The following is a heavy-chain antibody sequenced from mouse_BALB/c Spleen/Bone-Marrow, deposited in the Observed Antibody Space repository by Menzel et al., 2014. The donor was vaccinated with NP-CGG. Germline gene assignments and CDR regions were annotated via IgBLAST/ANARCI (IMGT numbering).Heavy chain of an antibody. V-gene: IGHV5-17*02. J-gene: IGHJ2*01. CDR3: ARSGSSSGYFDY. CDR2: IISGSSTI. Sequence: EVKVVESGGGLVQPGGSRKLSCAASGFTFSSFGMHWVRQAPEKGVEWVAYIISGSSTIYYADTVMGRFTISRDNPKNTLFLQMTSLRSEDTAMYYCARSGSSSGYFDYWGQGTTLTVSS. CDR1: GFTFSSFG. D-gene: IGHD1-1*01.